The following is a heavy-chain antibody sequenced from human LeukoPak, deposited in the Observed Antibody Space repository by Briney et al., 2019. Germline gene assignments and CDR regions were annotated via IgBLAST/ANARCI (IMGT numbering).Heavy chain of an antibody. Sequence: ASVKVSCKASGYTFTSFGVAWVRQAPGQGLEWMGWISTYYGNTNYAQKLQGRVSMTTDTSTSTAYMELRSLRSDDTAVYYCARYEPAGTPVGYWGQGTPVTVSS. CDR1: GYTFTSFG. D-gene: IGHD6-13*01. CDR2: ISTYYGNT. J-gene: IGHJ4*02. CDR3: ARYEPAGTPVGY. V-gene: IGHV1-18*01.